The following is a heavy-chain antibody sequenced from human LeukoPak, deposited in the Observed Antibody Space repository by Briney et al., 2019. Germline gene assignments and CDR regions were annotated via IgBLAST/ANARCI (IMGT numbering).Heavy chain of an antibody. CDR2: IYYSGNT. CDR3: ARDQCTSTSCYALYGMDV. J-gene: IGHJ6*04. D-gene: IGHD2-2*01. Sequence: SETLSLTCTVSGGSVSSGSYYWSWIRQPPGKRLEWIGYIYYSGNTNYNPSLKSRVTISVDTSKNQFSLKLSSVTAADTAVYYCARDQCTSTSCYALYGMDVWGKGTTVTVSS. CDR1: GGSVSSGSYY. V-gene: IGHV4-61*01.